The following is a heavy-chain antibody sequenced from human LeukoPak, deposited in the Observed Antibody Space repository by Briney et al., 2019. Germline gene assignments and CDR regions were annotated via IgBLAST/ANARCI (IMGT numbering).Heavy chain of an antibody. CDR3: AREVLVSNWLDP. Sequence: SETLSLTCKVSGESLSSSGYYWSWVRQHPGKGLEWIGSIDYSGSSHYNPSFKSRVIISEDTSNNQFSLRLSSVTAADTAVYFCAREVLVSNWLDPWGQGAPVTVSS. V-gene: IGHV4-31*03. CDR2: IDYSGSS. J-gene: IGHJ5*02. CDR1: GESLSSSGYY. D-gene: IGHD3-3*01.